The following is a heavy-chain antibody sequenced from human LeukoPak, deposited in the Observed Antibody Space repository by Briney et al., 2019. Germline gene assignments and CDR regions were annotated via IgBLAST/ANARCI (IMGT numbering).Heavy chain of an antibody. V-gene: IGHV3-23*01. Sequence: GGSLRLSCAASGFTFSNCAMTWVRQAPGKGLEWVSAISGSSGSPHYADSVKGRFTISRDNSKNTLYLQMNSLRAEDTAVYYCAKDGYSSSWYNYYSYYMDVWGKGTTVTVSS. CDR3: AKDGYSSSWYNYYSYYMDV. D-gene: IGHD6-13*01. CDR1: GFTFSNCA. CDR2: ISGSSGSP. J-gene: IGHJ6*03.